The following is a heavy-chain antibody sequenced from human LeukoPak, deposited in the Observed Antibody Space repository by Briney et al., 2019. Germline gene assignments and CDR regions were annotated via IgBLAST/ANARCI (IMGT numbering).Heavy chain of an antibody. J-gene: IGHJ3*02. CDR2: ISYDGSHK. CDR3: ASEDPRAFDI. V-gene: IGHV3-30-3*01. CDR1: GFTFSSYS. Sequence: GRSLRLSCAASGFTFSSYSIHWVRQAPGKGLEWVAVISYDGSHKYYADSVKGRFTISRDNSKNTLYLQMNSLKIEDTAIYYRASEDPRAFDIWGQGTMVTVSS.